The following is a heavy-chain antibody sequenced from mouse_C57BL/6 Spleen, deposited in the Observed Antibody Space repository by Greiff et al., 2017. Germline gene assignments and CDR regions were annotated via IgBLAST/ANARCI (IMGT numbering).Heavy chain of an antibody. V-gene: IGHV1-81*01. J-gene: IGHJ2*01. CDR2: IYPRSGNT. Sequence: VQLQQSGAELARPGASVKLSCKASGYTFTSYGISWVKQRTGQGLEWIGEIYPRSGNTYYNEKFKGKATLTADKSSSTAYMELRSLTSEDSAVYFCVPFITTVVATDWGQGTTLTVSS. CDR3: VPFITTVVATD. CDR1: GYTFTSYG. D-gene: IGHD1-1*01.